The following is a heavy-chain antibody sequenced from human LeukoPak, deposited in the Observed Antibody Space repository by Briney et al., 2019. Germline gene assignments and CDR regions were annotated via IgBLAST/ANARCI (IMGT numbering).Heavy chain of an antibody. D-gene: IGHD6-25*01. Sequence: GGSLRLSCAASGFIFSSYAMNWVRQAPGKGLEWVSYISYTSNTIYYADSVKGRLAISRDNAKDSLYLQLSSLKTEDTAVYYCVRMTHSGNSFDHWGQGTLVIVSS. V-gene: IGHV3-48*04. CDR2: ISYTSNTI. J-gene: IGHJ4*02. CDR3: VRMTHSGNSFDH. CDR1: GFIFSSYA.